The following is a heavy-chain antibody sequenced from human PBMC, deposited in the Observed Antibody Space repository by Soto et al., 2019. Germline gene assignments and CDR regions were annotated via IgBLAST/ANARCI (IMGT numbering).Heavy chain of an antibody. J-gene: IGHJ4*02. CDR1: GFTFSDYY. CDR2: ISGTSSYT. D-gene: IGHD2-15*01. CDR3: ARDTRGYCSGGSCYTVDY. V-gene: IGHV3-11*06. Sequence: QVQLVESGGGLVKPGGSLRLSCAASGFTFSDYYMSWIRQAPGKGLEWVSYISGTSSYTNYADSVKGRFTISRDNAKNSLYLQMNSLRAEDTAVYYCARDTRGYCSGGSCYTVDYWGQGTLVTVSS.